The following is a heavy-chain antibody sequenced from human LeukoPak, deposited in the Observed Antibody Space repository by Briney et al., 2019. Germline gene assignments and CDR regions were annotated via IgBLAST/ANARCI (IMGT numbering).Heavy chain of an antibody. Sequence: GGSLRLSCAASGFTFSSHWMHWVRQAPGKGLVWVSRINGAGSSTSYADSVKGRFTVSRDNAKNTLNLQMNSLRAEDTAVYYCAKDSEIAAAGSYWYFDLWGRGTLVTVSS. J-gene: IGHJ2*01. D-gene: IGHD6-13*01. CDR3: AKDSEIAAAGSYWYFDL. CDR1: GFTFSSHW. CDR2: INGAGSST. V-gene: IGHV3-74*01.